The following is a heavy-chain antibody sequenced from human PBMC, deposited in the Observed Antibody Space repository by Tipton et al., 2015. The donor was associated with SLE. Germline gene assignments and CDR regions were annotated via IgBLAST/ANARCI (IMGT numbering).Heavy chain of an antibody. D-gene: IGHD2-21*01. Sequence: SLRLSCTASGFTFRSSAMTWVRQAPGKGPEWVSVIYSGGSRTYYADSVKGRFTISRENSKNTLYLQMHSLRAEDTAVYYCAKDGTDCGGDCYYDCHFDLWGRGTLVTVSS. J-gene: IGHJ2*01. V-gene: IGHV3-23*03. CDR2: IYSGGSRT. CDR3: AKDGTDCGGDCYYDCHFDL. CDR1: GFTFRSSA.